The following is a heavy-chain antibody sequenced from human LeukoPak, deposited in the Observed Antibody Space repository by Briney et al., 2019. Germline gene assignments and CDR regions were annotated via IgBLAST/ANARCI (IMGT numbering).Heavy chain of an antibody. D-gene: IGHD4-17*01. V-gene: IGHV5-10-1*01. J-gene: IGHJ6*02. CDR2: IDPSDSYT. Sequence: GESLKISCKGSGYSFTSYWISWVRQMPGKGLEWMGRIDPSDSYTNYSPSFQGHVTISADKSISTAYLQWSSLKASDTAMYYCARDYTVTTSTAYYYYGMDVWGQGTTVTVSS. CDR1: GYSFTSYW. CDR3: ARDYTVTTSTAYYYYGMDV.